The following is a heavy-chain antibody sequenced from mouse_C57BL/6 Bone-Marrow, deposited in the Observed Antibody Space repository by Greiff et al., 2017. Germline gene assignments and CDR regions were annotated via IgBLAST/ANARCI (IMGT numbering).Heavy chain of an antibody. CDR2: IYPGSGST. V-gene: IGHV1-55*01. CDR3: ARDYYSENYYAMDY. D-gene: IGHD2-12*01. J-gene: IGHJ4*01. CDR1: GYTFTSYW. Sequence: QVQLQQPGAELVKPGASVKMSCKASGYTFTSYWITWVKQRPGQGLEWIGDIYPGSGSTNSNEKFKSKATLTVDTSSSTAYMQLSSLTSEDSAVYYCARDYYSENYYAMDYWGQGTSVTVSS.